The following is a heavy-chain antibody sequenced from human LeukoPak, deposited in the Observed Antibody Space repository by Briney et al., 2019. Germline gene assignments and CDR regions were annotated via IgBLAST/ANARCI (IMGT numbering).Heavy chain of an antibody. CDR2: IYHSGST. Sequence: PSETLSLTCTVSGGSISSGGYHWSWIRQPPGKGLEWIGYIYHSGSTYYNPSLKSRVTISVDRSKNQFSLKLSSVTAADTAVYYCAREDSNYGGWFDPWGQGTLVTVSS. CDR3: AREDSNYGGWFDP. D-gene: IGHD4-11*01. J-gene: IGHJ5*02. V-gene: IGHV4-30-2*01. CDR1: GGSISSGGYH.